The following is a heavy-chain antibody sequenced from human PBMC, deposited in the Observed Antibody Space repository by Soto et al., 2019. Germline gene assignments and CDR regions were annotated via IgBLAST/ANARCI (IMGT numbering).Heavy chain of an antibody. CDR3: ARSVVAATPPPYYYYGMDV. Sequence: GESLKISCKGSGYSFTSYWIGWVRQMPGKGLEWMGIIYPGDSDTRYSPSFQGQVTISADKSISTAYLQWSSLRASDTAMYYCARSVVAATPPPYYYYGMDVWGQGTTVTVSS. D-gene: IGHD2-15*01. J-gene: IGHJ6*02. V-gene: IGHV5-51*01. CDR1: GYSFTSYW. CDR2: IYPGDSDT.